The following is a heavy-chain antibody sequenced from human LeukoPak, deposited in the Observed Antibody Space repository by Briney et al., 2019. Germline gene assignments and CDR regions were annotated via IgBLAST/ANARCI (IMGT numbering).Heavy chain of an antibody. CDR3: ARKGTTGTTLAYLDL. CDR1: GGSFSDYY. V-gene: IGHV4-34*01. CDR2: INHSGST. Sequence: SETLSLTCAVYGGSFSDYYWNWIRQPPGKGLEWIGEINHSGSTNYNPSLKSRVTISVDTSKNQFSLKLSSVTAADTAVYYCARKGTTGTTLAYLDLWGRGTLVTVSS. D-gene: IGHD1-1*01. J-gene: IGHJ2*01.